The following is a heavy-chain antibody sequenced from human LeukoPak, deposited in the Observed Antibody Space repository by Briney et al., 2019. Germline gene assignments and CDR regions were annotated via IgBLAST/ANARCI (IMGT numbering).Heavy chain of an antibody. CDR1: GFNISYNY. J-gene: IGHJ4*02. D-gene: IGHD1-26*01. CDR2: ITASGTAM. V-gene: IGHV3-11*04. Sequence: GGSLRLSCVASGFNISYNYMVWVRQAPGKGLEWVSHITASGTAMFYADSVKGRFTISRDNAKNSLYLQMNSLRDEDTAVYYCASSGSYRFDYWGQGTLVTVSS. CDR3: ASSGSYRFDY.